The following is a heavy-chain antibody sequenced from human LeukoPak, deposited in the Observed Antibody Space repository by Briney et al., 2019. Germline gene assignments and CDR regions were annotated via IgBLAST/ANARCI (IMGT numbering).Heavy chain of an antibody. CDR2: IYHSGST. Sequence: SETLSLTCTVSGGSISSSSYYWGWIRQPPGKGLEWIGYIYHSGSTYYNPSLKSRVAISVDRSKNQFSLKLSSVTAADTAVYYCACGTSSDYGLNYWGQGTLVTVSS. J-gene: IGHJ4*02. CDR3: ACGTSSDYGLNY. D-gene: IGHD3-10*01. CDR1: GGSISSSSYY. V-gene: IGHV4-39*07.